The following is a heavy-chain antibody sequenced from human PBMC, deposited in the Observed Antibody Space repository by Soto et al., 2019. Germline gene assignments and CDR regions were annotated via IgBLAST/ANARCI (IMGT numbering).Heavy chain of an antibody. J-gene: IGHJ4*02. V-gene: IGHV1-69*06. CDR1: GGTFSSYA. D-gene: IGHD2-2*01. CDR2: IIPIFGTA. CDR3: ARENSSTSCHDY. Sequence: QVQLVQSGAEVKKPGSSVKVSCKASGGTFSSYAISWVRQAPGQGLEWMGGIIPIFGTANYAQKFQGRVTITADKFKSTAYMELSSLRSEDTAVYYCARENSSTSCHDYWGQGTLVTVSS.